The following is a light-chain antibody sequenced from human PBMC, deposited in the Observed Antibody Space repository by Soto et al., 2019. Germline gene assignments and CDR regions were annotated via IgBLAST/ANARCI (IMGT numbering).Light chain of an antibody. CDR1: SSNIGSDA. Sequence: QSVLTQPPSASGTPGQRVTISCSGSSSNIGSDAVNWHQQLPGAAPKLLIYNNNQRPSGVPDRFSGSKSGTSASLAISGLQSEDEADYFCAAWDGGLNGVVFGGGTKVTVL. J-gene: IGLJ2*01. CDR2: NNN. CDR3: AAWDGGLNGVV. V-gene: IGLV1-44*01.